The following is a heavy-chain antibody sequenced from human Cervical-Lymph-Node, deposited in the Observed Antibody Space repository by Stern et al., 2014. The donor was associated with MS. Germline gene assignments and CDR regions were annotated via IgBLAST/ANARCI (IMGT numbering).Heavy chain of an antibody. J-gene: IGHJ4*02. D-gene: IGHD3-10*01. V-gene: IGHV3-23*01. CDR3: AKGSGSGNYYPLDF. Sequence: EVQLLESGGGLAQPGGSLRLSCAASGFTFSSYAMSWVRQAPGKGLEGVSALSGSVVSTYYSDCVNGRFTISRDNSKNTLHLEMNSLRVEDTAVYYCAKGSGSGNYYPLDFWGQGTLVAVSS. CDR2: LSGSVVST. CDR1: GFTFSSYA.